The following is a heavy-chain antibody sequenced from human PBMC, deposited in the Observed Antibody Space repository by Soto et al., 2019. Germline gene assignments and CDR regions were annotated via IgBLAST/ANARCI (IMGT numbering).Heavy chain of an antibody. CDR3: ARAYPQLITIFGVVDYFDY. D-gene: IGHD3-3*01. V-gene: IGHV4-38-2*01. Sequence: SETLSLTCAVSGYSISSGYYWGWIRQPPGKGLEWIGSIYHSGSTYYNPSLKSRVTISVDTSKNQFSLKLSSVTAADTAVYYCARAYPQLITIFGVVDYFDYWGQGTLVTVS. J-gene: IGHJ4*02. CDR1: GYSISSGYY. CDR2: IYHSGST.